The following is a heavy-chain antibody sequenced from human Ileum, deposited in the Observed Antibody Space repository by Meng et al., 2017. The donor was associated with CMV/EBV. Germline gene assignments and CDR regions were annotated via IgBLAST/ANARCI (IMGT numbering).Heavy chain of an antibody. CDR2: ISYDGSKT. CDR1: GFSFSTHV. CDR3: AKDYTGWSLDY. V-gene: IGHV3-30*18. Sequence: SCAASGFSFSTHVMSWVRQGPGKGLEWVTVISYDGSKTYYADSVKGRFTISRDNSKNTLYLQMNSLRAEDTAMYYCAKDYTGWSLDYWGQGTLVTVSS. D-gene: IGHD6-19*01. J-gene: IGHJ4*02.